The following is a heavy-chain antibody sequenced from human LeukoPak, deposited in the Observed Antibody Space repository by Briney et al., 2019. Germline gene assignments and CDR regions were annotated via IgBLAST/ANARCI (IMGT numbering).Heavy chain of an antibody. CDR1: GFTFSSYA. CDR3: VKDTYGSGSYYNPGGYFDY. D-gene: IGHD3-10*01. Sequence: GGSLRLSCSASGFTFSSYAMHWVRQAPGKGLEYVSPICSNGGSTYYADSVKGRFTISRDNYKNTLYLQMSSLRAEDTAVYYCVKDTYGSGSYYNPGGYFDYWGQGTLVTVSS. V-gene: IGHV3-64D*06. J-gene: IGHJ4*02. CDR2: ICSNGGST.